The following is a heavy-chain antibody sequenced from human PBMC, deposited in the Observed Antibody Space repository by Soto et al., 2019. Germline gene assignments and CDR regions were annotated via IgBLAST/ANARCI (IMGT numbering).Heavy chain of an antibody. CDR3: ARDHDFWSGYYRGGAFDI. Sequence: GASVKVSCKASGGTFSSYVISWVRQAPGQGLEWMGGIIPIFGTANYAQKFQGRVTITADESTSTAYMELSSLRSEDTAVYYCARDHDFWSGYYRGGAFDIWGQGTMVTVSS. J-gene: IGHJ3*02. CDR1: GGTFSSYV. D-gene: IGHD3-3*01. V-gene: IGHV1-69*13. CDR2: IIPIFGTA.